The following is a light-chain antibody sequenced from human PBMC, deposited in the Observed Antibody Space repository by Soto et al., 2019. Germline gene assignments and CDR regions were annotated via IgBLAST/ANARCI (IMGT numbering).Light chain of an antibody. Sequence: EIVFTQSPGILSLSPGERATLSCRASQSVSSYLAWYQQKPGQAPRLLIYDASNRATGIPARFSGSGSGTDFTLTISRLEPEDFAVYYCQQYGSSPLTFGGGTRWIS. CDR2: DAS. J-gene: IGKJ4*01. V-gene: IGKV3-20*01. CDR1: QSVSSY. CDR3: QQYGSSPLT.